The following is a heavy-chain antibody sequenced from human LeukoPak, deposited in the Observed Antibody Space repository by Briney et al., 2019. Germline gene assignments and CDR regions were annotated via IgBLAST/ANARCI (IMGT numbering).Heavy chain of an antibody. CDR1: GFTFSDYY. CDR3: ARDSLGQREYSGYGEKYGMDV. Sequence: GGSLRLSCAASGFTFSDYYMSWIRQAPGKGLEWVSYISSSGSTIYYADSVKGRFTISRDNAKNSLYLQMNSLRAEDTAVYYCARDSLGQREYSGYGEKYGMDVWGQGTTVTVSS. V-gene: IGHV3-11*01. CDR2: ISSSGSTI. J-gene: IGHJ6*02. D-gene: IGHD5-12*01.